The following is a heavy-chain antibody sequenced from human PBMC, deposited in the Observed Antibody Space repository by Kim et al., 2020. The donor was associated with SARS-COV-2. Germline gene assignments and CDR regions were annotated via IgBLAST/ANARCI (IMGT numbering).Heavy chain of an antibody. CDR1: GFTFGDYA. D-gene: IGHD4-4*01. J-gene: IGHJ6*02. Sequence: GGSLRLSCTASGFTFGDYAMSWFRQAPGKGLEWVGFIRSKAYGGTTEYAASVKGRFTISRDDSKSIAYLQMNSLKTEDTAVYYCTRDEAYSNFFLWHYYGMDVWGQGTTVTVSS. CDR2: IRSKAYGGTT. V-gene: IGHV3-49*03. CDR3: TRDEAYSNFFLWHYYGMDV.